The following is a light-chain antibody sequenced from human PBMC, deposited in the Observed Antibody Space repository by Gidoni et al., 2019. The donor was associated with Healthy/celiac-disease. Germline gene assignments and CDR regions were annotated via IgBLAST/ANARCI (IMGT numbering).Light chain of an antibody. J-gene: IGKJ1*01. V-gene: IGKV3-15*01. CDR3: QQYNDWPPWT. CDR2: GAS. CDR1: QSVSSS. Sequence: EIVMTQSPATLSVPPGERATLSCRASQSVSSSLAWYQQKPGQAPRLLSHGASTRPTGIPARFSGSGSGTEFTLTISSLQSEDFAVYYCQQYNDWPPWTFGQGTKVEIK.